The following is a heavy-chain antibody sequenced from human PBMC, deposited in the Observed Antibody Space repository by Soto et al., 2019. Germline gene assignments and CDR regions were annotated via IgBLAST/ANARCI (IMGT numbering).Heavy chain of an antibody. D-gene: IGHD3-22*01. CDR2: IYYSGST. Sequence: PSETLSLTCNVSGCSITSSSYYWGWIRQPPGKGLEWIGNIYYSGSTYYNPSLKSRVTISVDTSKNQFSLKLSSVTAADTAVYYCMLGSGWKDFAYWGQGTLVTVS. J-gene: IGHJ4*02. CDR1: GCSITSSSYY. CDR3: MLGSGWKDFAY. V-gene: IGHV4-39*01.